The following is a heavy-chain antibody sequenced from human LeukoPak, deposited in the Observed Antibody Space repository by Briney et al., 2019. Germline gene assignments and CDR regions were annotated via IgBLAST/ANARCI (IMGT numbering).Heavy chain of an antibody. D-gene: IGHD2-15*01. Sequence: WGSLRLSGAASGFTLSSYWMHWVRQTQGMGLVWVSRINSDGGATTYADSVKGRVTISRDNAKNTLYLQMNSLRAEDTAVYYCARGLHYSGGSCYDTTFDYWGQGTLVTVSS. CDR1: GFTLSSYW. J-gene: IGHJ4*02. CDR3: ARGLHYSGGSCYDTTFDY. CDR2: INSDGGAT. V-gene: IGHV3-74*01.